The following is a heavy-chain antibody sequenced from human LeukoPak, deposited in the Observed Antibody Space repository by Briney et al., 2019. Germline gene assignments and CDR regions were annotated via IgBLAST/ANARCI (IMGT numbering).Heavy chain of an antibody. CDR3: ARVASSSGPYYYYYYMDV. J-gene: IGHJ6*03. Sequence: ASVKVSCKASGGTFSSYAISWVRQAPGQGLEWMGGIIPIFGTANYAQKFQGRVTITTDVSTSTAYMELSSLRSEDTAVYYCARVASSSGPYYYYYYMDVWGKGTTVTVSS. D-gene: IGHD6-6*01. V-gene: IGHV1-69*05. CDR2: IIPIFGTA. CDR1: GGTFSSYA.